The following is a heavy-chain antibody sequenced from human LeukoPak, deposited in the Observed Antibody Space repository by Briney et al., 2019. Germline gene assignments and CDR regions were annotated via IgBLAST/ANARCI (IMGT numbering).Heavy chain of an antibody. Sequence: GGSLRLSCATSGFTFSNYGMHWVRQAAGKGLEWGAFIRYDGSNKYYADSVKGRFTISRDNSRDTLYLQMNSLRADDTAVYYCAKDATPSVGGADYWGQGTLVTVSS. V-gene: IGHV3-30*02. CDR2: IRYDGSNK. J-gene: IGHJ4*02. CDR3: AKDATPSVGGADY. D-gene: IGHD1-26*01. CDR1: GFTFSNYG.